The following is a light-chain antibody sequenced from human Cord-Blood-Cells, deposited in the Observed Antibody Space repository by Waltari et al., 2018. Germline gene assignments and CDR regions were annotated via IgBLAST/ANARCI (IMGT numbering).Light chain of an antibody. V-gene: IGKV4-1*01. CDR3: QQYYSTPT. CDR2: WSS. CDR1: QSVLYSSNNKNY. Sequence: DIVMTQSPDSLAVSLGERATINCKSSQSVLYSSNNKNYLAWYQQKQGQPPKLLIYWSSTRESGVPDRFGGGGSGTDFTLTISSLQAEDVAVYYCQQYYSTPTFGQGTKLEIK. J-gene: IGKJ2*01.